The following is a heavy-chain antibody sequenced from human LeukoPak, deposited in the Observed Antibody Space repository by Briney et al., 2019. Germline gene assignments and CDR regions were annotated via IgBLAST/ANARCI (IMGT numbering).Heavy chain of an antibody. J-gene: IGHJ4*02. Sequence: ASVKVSCKTSGYTFTSYAMHWVRQAPGQRLEWMGWINAGNGNTKYSQKFQGRVTITRDTSASTAYMELSSLRSEDTAVYYCARDPFSFRPLDYWGQGTLVTVSS. CDR1: GYTFTSYA. CDR2: INAGNGNT. CDR3: ARDPFSFRPLDY. D-gene: IGHD3-16*02. V-gene: IGHV1-3*01.